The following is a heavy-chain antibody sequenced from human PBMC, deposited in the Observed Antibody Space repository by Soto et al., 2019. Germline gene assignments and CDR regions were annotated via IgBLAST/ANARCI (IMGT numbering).Heavy chain of an antibody. D-gene: IGHD1-26*01. V-gene: IGHV3-30-3*01. CDR1: GFTFSTYA. Sequence: GGSLRLSCAASGFTFSTYAMHWVRQAPGKGLEWVAVISYDGNNKYYVDSVKGRFTISRDNSKSTLYLQVNSLRTEDTGVYYCARGWDSGNYGPRTPTNDYWGQGTLVTV. CDR3: ARGWDSGNYGPRTPTNDY. CDR2: ISYDGNNK. J-gene: IGHJ4*02.